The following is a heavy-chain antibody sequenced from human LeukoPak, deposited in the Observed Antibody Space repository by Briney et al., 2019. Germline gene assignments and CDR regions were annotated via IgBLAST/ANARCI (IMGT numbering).Heavy chain of an antibody. Sequence: ASVKVSCKASGYTFTGYYMHWVRQAPGQGLEWMGWISTYNGDTNFAQKFQGRVTMTTDTSTSTAYMELRSLTSDDTAVYYCARGSYYDYWGQGTLVTVSS. CDR3: ARGSYYDY. CDR1: GYTFTGYY. V-gene: IGHV1-18*04. J-gene: IGHJ4*02. D-gene: IGHD1-26*01. CDR2: ISTYNGDT.